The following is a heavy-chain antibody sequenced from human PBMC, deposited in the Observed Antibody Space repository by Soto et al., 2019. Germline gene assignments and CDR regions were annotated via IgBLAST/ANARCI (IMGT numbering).Heavy chain of an antibody. CDR2: IWFDGTNK. Sequence: QVQLVESGGGVVQPGDSLRLSCAASGFRFSDYGMHWVRQSPGKGLEWLAVIWFDGTNKYYGDSVEGRFTISRDNSKHTLYLQMNSPRAEDTDVYYCAKDARMVNDAFDIWGQGTMVTVSS. D-gene: IGHD5-18*01. J-gene: IGHJ3*02. CDR3: AKDARMVNDAFDI. V-gene: IGHV3-33*06. CDR1: GFRFSDYG.